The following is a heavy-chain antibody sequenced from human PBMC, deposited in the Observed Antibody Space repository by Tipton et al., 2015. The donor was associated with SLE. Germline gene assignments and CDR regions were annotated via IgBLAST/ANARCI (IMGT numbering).Heavy chain of an antibody. CDR1: GYSFSNYW. J-gene: IGHJ6*02. V-gene: IGHV5-51*01. D-gene: IGHD3-10*01. CDR2: IYPGDSDT. Sequence: QLVQSGAEVKKPGESLKISCKGSGYSFSNYWIGWVRQMPGKGLEWMGIIYPGDSDTRYSPSFQGQVTISADKSISTAYLQWSSLKASDTAMYYCARHSPYGSGHYGMDVWGQGTTVTVSS. CDR3: ARHSPYGSGHYGMDV.